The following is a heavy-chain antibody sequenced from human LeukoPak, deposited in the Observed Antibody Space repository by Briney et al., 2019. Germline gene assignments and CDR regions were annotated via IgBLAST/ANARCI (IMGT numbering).Heavy chain of an antibody. J-gene: IGHJ4*02. CDR1: GGSISSSSYY. CDR3: ARWVLRVVTFDY. CDR2: IYYSGST. D-gene: IGHD4-23*01. V-gene: IGHV4-39*01. Sequence: SETLSLTCTVSGGSISSSSYYWGWIRQPPGKGLEWIGSIYYSGSTYYNPSLKSRVTISVDTSKNQFSLKLSSVTAADTAVYYCARWVLRVVTFDYWGQGTLVTVSS.